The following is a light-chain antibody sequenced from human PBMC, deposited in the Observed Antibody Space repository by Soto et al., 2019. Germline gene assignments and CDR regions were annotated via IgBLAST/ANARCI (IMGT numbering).Light chain of an antibody. CDR2: EGS. V-gene: IGLV2-23*01. J-gene: IGLJ1*01. CDR3: CSYAGSSTYV. CDR1: SSDVGSYNL. Sequence: QSVLTQPASVSGSPGQSITISCTGTSSDVGSYNLVSWYQQHPGKAPKLMIYEGSKRPSGVSNRFSGSKSGNTASLTISGLHAEDEADYYCCSYAGSSTYVFGTGTKVTV.